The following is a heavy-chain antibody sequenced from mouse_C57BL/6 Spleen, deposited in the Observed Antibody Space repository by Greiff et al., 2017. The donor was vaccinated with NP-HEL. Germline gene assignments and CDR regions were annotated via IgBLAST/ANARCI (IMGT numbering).Heavy chain of an antibody. Sequence: QVQLQQSGPGLVQPSQSLSITCTVSGFSLTSYGVHWVRQSPGKGLEWLGVIWRGGSTDYNAAFMSRLSITKDNSKGQVFFKMNSLQADDTAIYYCAKTGGSSYYAMDYWGQGTSVTVSS. CDR3: AKTGGSSYYAMDY. CDR2: IWRGGST. J-gene: IGHJ4*01. D-gene: IGHD1-1*01. V-gene: IGHV2-5*01. CDR1: GFSLTSYG.